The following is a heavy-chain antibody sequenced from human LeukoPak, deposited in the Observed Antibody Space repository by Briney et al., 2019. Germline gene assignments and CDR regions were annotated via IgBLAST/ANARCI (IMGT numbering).Heavy chain of an antibody. D-gene: IGHD3-10*01. J-gene: IGHJ6*02. Sequence: PGGSLRLSCTASGFTFKIYSMNWVRQAPGKGLEWVSSISGSSSYVYYADSVKGRFTISRDNAKNSLFLQMNSLRVEDTAVYYCARDPWVDYYGSGSGYYYGMDVWGQGTTVTVSS. CDR3: ARDPWVDYYGSGSGYYYGMDV. CDR2: ISGSSSYV. V-gene: IGHV3-21*01. CDR1: GFTFKIYS.